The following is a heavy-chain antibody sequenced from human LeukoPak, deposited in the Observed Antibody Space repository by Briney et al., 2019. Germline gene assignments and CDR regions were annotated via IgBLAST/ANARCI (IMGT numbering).Heavy chain of an antibody. CDR3: ARGGIMITFGGVIEKAWFDP. V-gene: IGHV1-46*01. D-gene: IGHD3-16*02. CDR2: INPSGGST. Sequence: ASVKASCKASGYTFTSYYMHWVRQAPGQGLEWMGIINPSGGSTSYAQKFQGRVTMTRDMSTSTVYMELSSLRSEDTAVYYCARGGIMITFGGVIEKAWFDPWGQGTLVTVSS. J-gene: IGHJ5*02. CDR1: GYTFTSYY.